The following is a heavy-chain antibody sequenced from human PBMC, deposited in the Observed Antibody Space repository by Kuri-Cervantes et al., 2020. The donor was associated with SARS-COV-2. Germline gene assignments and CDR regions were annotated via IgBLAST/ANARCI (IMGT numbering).Heavy chain of an antibody. Sequence: GGSLRLSCAASGFTFSSYAMSWVRQAPGKGLEWVSAISGSGGSTYYADSVKGRFTIPRDNSKNTLYLQMNSLRAEDTAVYYCASNMRDSSAPDAFDIWGQGTMVTVSS. J-gene: IGHJ3*02. D-gene: IGHD3-22*01. CDR1: GFTFSSYA. V-gene: IGHV3-23*01. CDR3: ASNMRDSSAPDAFDI. CDR2: ISGSGGST.